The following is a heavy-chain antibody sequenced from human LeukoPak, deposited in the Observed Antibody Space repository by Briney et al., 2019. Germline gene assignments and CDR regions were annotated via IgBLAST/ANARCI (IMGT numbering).Heavy chain of an antibody. CDR2: IYYSGST. CDR3: ARYASGSSAFDS. D-gene: IGHD3-10*01. Sequence: SETLSLTCTVSGGSITSTTSYWGWIRQASGKGLEWIGTIYYSGSTYYNPSLSSRVTISLDTSKNQFSLSLPFLTAADTAVYFCARYASGSSAFDSWGQGTLFTVSS. J-gene: IGHJ4*02. CDR1: GGSITSTTSY. V-gene: IGHV4-39*01.